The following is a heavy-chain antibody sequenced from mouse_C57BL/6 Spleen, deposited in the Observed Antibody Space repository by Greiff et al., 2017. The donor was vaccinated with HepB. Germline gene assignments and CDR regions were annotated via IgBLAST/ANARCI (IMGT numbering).Heavy chain of an antibody. D-gene: IGHD3-3*01. V-gene: IGHV1-55*01. CDR1: GYTFTSYW. CDR3: ARWRDLYAMDY. CDR2: IYPGSGST. Sequence: QVQLQQFGAELVKPWASVKMSCKASGYTFTSYWITWVKQRPGQGLEWIGDIYPGSGSTNYNEKFKSKATLTVDTSSSTAYMQLSSLTSEDSAVYYCARWRDLYAMDYWGQGTSVTVSS. J-gene: IGHJ4*01.